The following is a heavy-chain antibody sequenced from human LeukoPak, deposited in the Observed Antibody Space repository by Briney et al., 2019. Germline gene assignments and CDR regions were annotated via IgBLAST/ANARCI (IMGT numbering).Heavy chain of an antibody. CDR1: GGSISSYY. Sequence: SETLSLTCTVSGGSISSYYWSWIRQPPGKGLEWIGYIYYSGSTNYNPSLKSRVTISVDTSKNHFSLGVSSVTAADTAVYYCARVSSSFNYAYYYYMDVWGKGTTVTISS. D-gene: IGHD6-13*01. V-gene: IGHV4-59*01. J-gene: IGHJ6*03. CDR2: IYYSGST. CDR3: ARVSSSFNYAYYYYMDV.